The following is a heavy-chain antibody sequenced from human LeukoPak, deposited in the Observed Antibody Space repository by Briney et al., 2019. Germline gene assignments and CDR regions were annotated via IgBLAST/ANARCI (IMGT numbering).Heavy chain of an antibody. J-gene: IGHJ6*02. CDR2: IRGSGGRT. V-gene: IGHV3-23*01. D-gene: IGHD2-8*01. CDR1: GFIVNSYV. CDR3: AKDMGYFTGMDV. Sequence: GGSLRLSCAASGFIVNSYVMSWVRQAPGKGLEWVSLIRGSGGRTYYADSVRGRFTISRDNSKNTLYLQMNSLRAEDTAVYYCAKDMGYFTGMDVWGQGTTVTVSS.